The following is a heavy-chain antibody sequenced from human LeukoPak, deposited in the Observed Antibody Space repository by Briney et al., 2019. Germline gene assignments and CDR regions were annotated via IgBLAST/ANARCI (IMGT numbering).Heavy chain of an antibody. Sequence: GGSLRLSCAASGFTFSSYDMNWVRQAPGKGLEWVSYISSSGNTLYYADSVKGRFTISRENAKNSLYLQMNSLRAEDTAVYYCARGIRQYSYGYGFDHWGQGTLVTVSS. CDR2: ISSSGNTL. J-gene: IGHJ4*02. CDR3: ARGIRQYSYGYGFDH. D-gene: IGHD5-18*01. V-gene: IGHV3-48*03. CDR1: GFTFSSYD.